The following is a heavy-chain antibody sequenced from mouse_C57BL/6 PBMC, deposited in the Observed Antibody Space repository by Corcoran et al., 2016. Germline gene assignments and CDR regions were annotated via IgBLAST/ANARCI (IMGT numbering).Heavy chain of an antibody. J-gene: IGHJ1*03. V-gene: IGHV9-3*01. CDR3: VRDSNWYVDV. CDR2: INTYSGVP. CDR1: GYTFTTYG. Sequence: QIQLVQSGPELTKPGETVKISCKASGYTFTTYGMSWMKQAPGKGLKWMGWINTYSGVPTYADDFKGRFAFSLETSASTAYLQINNLKNEDTATYFCVRDSNWYVDVWGTGTTVTVSS. D-gene: IGHD2-5*01.